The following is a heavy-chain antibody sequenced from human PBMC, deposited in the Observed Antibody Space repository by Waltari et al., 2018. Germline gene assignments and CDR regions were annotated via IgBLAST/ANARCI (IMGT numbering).Heavy chain of an antibody. J-gene: IGHJ6*03. Sequence: QVQLQESGPGLVKPSETLSLTCTVPGGSISSYSWSWIRQTAGKGMEWIGRIYTSGSTNYNPSLKSRVTMSVDTSKNQFSLKLSSVTAADTAVYYCARSGAYCSSTSCSNYYYYYYMDVWGKGTTVTVSS. CDR3: ARSGAYCSSTSCSNYYYYYYMDV. CDR1: GGSISSYS. V-gene: IGHV4-4*07. D-gene: IGHD2-2*01. CDR2: IYTSGST.